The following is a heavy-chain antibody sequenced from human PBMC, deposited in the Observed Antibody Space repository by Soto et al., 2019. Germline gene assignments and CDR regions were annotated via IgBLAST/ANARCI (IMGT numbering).Heavy chain of an antibody. CDR1: GGSISNGAYY. V-gene: IGHV4-31*03. CDR2: IYYSGST. Sequence: QVQLQESGPGLVKPSQTLSLTCSVSGGSISNGAYYWSWIRQHPGKGLEWIGYIYYSGSTYYNPSLKSRVSISVDTSTNQFSLNLNSVTAADTAVYYCARNRITGSYFDHWGQGTLVTVSS. J-gene: IGHJ4*02. D-gene: IGHD3-10*01. CDR3: ARNRITGSYFDH.